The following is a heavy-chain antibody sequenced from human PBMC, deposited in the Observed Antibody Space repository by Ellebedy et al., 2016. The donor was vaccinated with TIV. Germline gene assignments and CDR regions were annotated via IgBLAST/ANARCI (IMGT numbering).Heavy chain of an antibody. CDR3: AKATDPYCGGDCYYDY. CDR1: GFTFSNYA. V-gene: IGHV3-23*01. J-gene: IGHJ4*02. D-gene: IGHD2-21*02. Sequence: GGSLRLSCAASGFTFSNYAMSWVRQAPGKGLEWVSAISGSAASTYYAYSVKGRFTISRDNSKNTLYLPMNSLRAEDTALYYCAKATDPYCGGDCYYDYWGQGTLVAVSS. CDR2: ISGSAAST.